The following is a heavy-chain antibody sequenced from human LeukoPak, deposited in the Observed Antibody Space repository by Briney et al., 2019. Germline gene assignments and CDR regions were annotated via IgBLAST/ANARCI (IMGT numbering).Heavy chain of an antibody. D-gene: IGHD5-18*01. CDR1: GFTFSSYA. CDR2: ISESGTGT. CDR3: AKDIAQGYTFGSIEQDY. V-gene: IGHV3-23*01. J-gene: IGHJ4*02. Sequence: GGSLRLSCAASGFTFSSYAMSWVRQAPGKGLEWVSAISESGTGTYYADSVKGRFTISRDNSKNTLSLQMNSLRAEDTAVYYCAKDIAQGYTFGSIEQDYWGQGTLVTVSS.